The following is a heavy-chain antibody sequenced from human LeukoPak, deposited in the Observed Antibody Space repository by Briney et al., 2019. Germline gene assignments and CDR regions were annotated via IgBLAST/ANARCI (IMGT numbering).Heavy chain of an antibody. Sequence: GESLKISCAASGFTFDDYAMHWIRQAPGKGLEWVSLISWDGGSTYYADSVKGRFTISRDNSKNSPYLQMNSLRAEDTALYYCAKESESNSVDYYYYMDVWGKGTTVTVSS. CDR2: ISWDGGST. D-gene: IGHD4-11*01. V-gene: IGHV3-43D*03. CDR1: GFTFDDYA. J-gene: IGHJ6*03. CDR3: AKESESNSVDYYYYMDV.